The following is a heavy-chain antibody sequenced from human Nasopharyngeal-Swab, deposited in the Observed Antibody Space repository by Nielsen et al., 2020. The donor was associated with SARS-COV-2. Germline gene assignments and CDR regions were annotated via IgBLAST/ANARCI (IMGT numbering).Heavy chain of an antibody. Sequence: WIRQPPGKGLEWIGETRHSGSGNYKPSLNSRVSMSVDASKNQFSLKLDSVTAADTAVYDCARGGRHGCSSANRPCAIDVWGQGATVTVSS. CDR3: ARGGRHGCSSANRPCAIDV. J-gene: IGHJ6*02. CDR2: TRHSGSG. D-gene: IGHD2-2*01. V-gene: IGHV4-34*01.